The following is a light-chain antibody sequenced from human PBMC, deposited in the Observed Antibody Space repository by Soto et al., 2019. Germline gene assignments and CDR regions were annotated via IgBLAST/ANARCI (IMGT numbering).Light chain of an antibody. CDR1: QSISDW. V-gene: IGKV1-5*03. J-gene: IGKJ1*01. CDR3: QQYRNLAS. CDR2: KAS. Sequence: EIQMTQSPSTLSASVGDRVTITCRASQSISDWLAWYQQKPGEIPKLLIYKASTLETGVPSRFSGGGSETDFTLTISSLQPDDFATYYCQQYRNLASFGQGTKVEFK.